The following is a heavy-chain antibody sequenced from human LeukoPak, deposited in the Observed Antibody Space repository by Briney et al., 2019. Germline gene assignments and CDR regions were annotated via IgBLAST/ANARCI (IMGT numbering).Heavy chain of an antibody. CDR1: GFTFSNYA. D-gene: IGHD1-26*01. CDR2: INSNSNYM. CDR3: ARSGFEAFDM. J-gene: IGHJ3*02. Sequence: AGGSLRLSCAASGFTFSNYAMSWVRQAPGKGLEWVSSINSNSNYMSYADSVKGRFTISRDNAKNSLYLQMTSLRAEDTAVYHCARSGFEAFDMWGQGTMVTVSS. V-gene: IGHV3-21*01.